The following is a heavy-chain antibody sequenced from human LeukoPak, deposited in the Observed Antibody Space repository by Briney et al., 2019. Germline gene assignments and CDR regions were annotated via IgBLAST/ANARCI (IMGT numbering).Heavy chain of an antibody. CDR2: IYYSGST. J-gene: IGHJ5*02. CDR1: GGSFSDYH. D-gene: IGHD2-2*01. CDR3: ARWIVVVPARWFDP. V-gene: IGHV4-30-4*01. Sequence: SETLSLTCAVYGGSFSDYHWSWIRQPPGKGLEWIGYIYYSGSTYYNPSLKSRVTISVDTSKNQFSLKLSSVTAADTAVYYCARWIVVVPARWFDPWGQGTLVTVSS.